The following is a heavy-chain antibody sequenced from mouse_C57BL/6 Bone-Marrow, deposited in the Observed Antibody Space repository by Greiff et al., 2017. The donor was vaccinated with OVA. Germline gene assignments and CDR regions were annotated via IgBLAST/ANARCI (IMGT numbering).Heavy chain of an antibody. Sequence: VQLKESGPELVKPGASVKIPCKASGYTFTDYNMDWVKQSHGKSLEWIGDINPNNGGTIYNQKFKGKATLTVDKSSSTAYMELRSLTSEDTAVYYCARGRNYYGSSYWYFDVWGTGTTVTVSS. D-gene: IGHD1-1*01. V-gene: IGHV1-18*01. CDR1: GYTFTDYN. CDR3: ARGRNYYGSSYWYFDV. CDR2: INPNNGGT. J-gene: IGHJ1*03.